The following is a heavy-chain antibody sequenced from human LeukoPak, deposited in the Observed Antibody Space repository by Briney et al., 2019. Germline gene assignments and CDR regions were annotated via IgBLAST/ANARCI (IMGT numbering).Heavy chain of an antibody. V-gene: IGHV6-1*01. CDR1: GDSVSSNSAA. Sequence: SQTLSLTCAISGDSVSSNSAAWNWIRQSPSRGLEWLGRTYYRSKWYNDYAVSVKSRITINPDTSKNQFSLQLKSVTLEDSAVYYCVRDRGRGWSTLIDFWGQGTLVTVSS. CDR2: TYYRSKWYN. D-gene: IGHD6-19*01. CDR3: VRDRGRGWSTLIDF. J-gene: IGHJ4*02.